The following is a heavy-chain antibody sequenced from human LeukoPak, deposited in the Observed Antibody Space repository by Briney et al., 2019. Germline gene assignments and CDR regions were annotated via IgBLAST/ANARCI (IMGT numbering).Heavy chain of an antibody. CDR1: GFTFSSYS. V-gene: IGHV3-21*01. Sequence: GGSLRLSCVASGFTFSSYSMNWVRQAPGKGLEWVSSISSSSYIYYADSVKGRFTISRDNAKNSLYLQMNSLRAEDTAVYYCARGLRSGWREYYFDYWGRGTLVTVSS. CDR3: ARGLRSGWREYYFDY. D-gene: IGHD6-19*01. CDR2: ISSSSYI. J-gene: IGHJ4*02.